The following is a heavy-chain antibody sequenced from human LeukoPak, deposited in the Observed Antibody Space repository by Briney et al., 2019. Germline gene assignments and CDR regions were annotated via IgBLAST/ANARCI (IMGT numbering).Heavy chain of an antibody. CDR3: AKSSSSYSGSYSH. D-gene: IGHD1-26*01. Sequence: GGSLGLSCAASGFTFSSYAMSWVRQAPGKGLEWVSAISGSGGSTYYADSVKGRFTISRDNSKNTLYLQMNSLRAEDTAVYYCAKSSSSYSGSYSHWGQGTLVTVSS. CDR1: GFTFSSYA. CDR2: ISGSGGST. J-gene: IGHJ4*02. V-gene: IGHV3-23*01.